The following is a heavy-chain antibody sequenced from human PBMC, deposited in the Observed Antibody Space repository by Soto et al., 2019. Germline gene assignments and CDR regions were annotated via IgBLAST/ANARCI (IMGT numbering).Heavy chain of an antibody. CDR2: ISSSGSTI. V-gene: IGHV3-11*01. CDR1: GFTFSDYY. CDR3: AGFPPAFWSGYYNYYYYYMDV. Sequence: QVQLVESGGGLVKPGGSLRLSCAASGFTFSDYYMSWIRQAPGKGLEWVSYISSSGSTIYYADSVKGRFTTSRDNAKNSQYLPMKSLRAEDTAVYYCAGFPPAFWSGYYNYYYYYMDVWGKGTTVTVSS. J-gene: IGHJ6*03. D-gene: IGHD3-3*01.